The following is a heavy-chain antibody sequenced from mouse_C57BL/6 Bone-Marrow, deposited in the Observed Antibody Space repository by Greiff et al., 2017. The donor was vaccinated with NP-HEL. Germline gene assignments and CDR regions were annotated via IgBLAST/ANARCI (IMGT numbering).Heavy chain of an antibody. J-gene: IGHJ1*03. CDR1: GFTFSSYG. V-gene: IGHV5-6*01. CDR3: ARRGIYYDYDGWYFDV. CDR2: ISSGGGYT. Sequence: EVQGVESGGDLVKPGGSLKLSCAASGFTFSSYGMSWVRQTPDKRLEWVATISSGGGYTYYPDSVKGRFTISRDNAKNTLYLQMSSLKSEDTAMDYCARRGIYYDYDGWYFDVWGTGTTVTVSS. D-gene: IGHD2-4*01.